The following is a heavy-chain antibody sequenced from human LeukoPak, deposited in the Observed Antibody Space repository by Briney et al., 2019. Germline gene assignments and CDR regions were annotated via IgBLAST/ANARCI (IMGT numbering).Heavy chain of an antibody. Sequence: GGSLRLSCGASGLTFSSYEMNWVLQAPGKGLEWISYISSSGSTIYYADSVKGRFTISRDNAKNSLYLQMNSLRAEDTAVYYCAELGITMIGGVWGKGTTVTISS. CDR2: ISSSGSTI. D-gene: IGHD3-10*02. CDR3: AELGITMIGGV. CDR1: GLTFSSYE. V-gene: IGHV3-48*03. J-gene: IGHJ6*04.